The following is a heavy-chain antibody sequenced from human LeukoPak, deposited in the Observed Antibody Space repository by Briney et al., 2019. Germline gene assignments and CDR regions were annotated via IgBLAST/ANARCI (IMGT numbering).Heavy chain of an antibody. CDR3: ARGQQHMGAGSHRGWFDP. V-gene: IGHV1-69*05. J-gene: IGHJ5*02. Sequence: SVKLSCKASGGTFSSYAISWVRQAPGQGLEWMGRIIPIFGTANYAQKFQGRVTITTDESTSTAYMELSSLRSEDTAVYYCARGQQHMGAGSHRGWFDPWGQGTLVTVSS. D-gene: IGHD3-10*01. CDR2: IIPIFGTA. CDR1: GGTFSSYA.